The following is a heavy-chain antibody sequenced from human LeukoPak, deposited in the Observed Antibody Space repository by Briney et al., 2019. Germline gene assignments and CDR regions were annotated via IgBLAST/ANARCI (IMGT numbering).Heavy chain of an antibody. J-gene: IGHJ4*02. CDR3: ARDHPTVARYQGGIDY. CDR2: ISAFNGKT. D-gene: IGHD6-19*01. V-gene: IGHV1-18*01. CDR1: GYTFTSYA. Sequence: GASVKVSCKASGYTFTSYAISWVRQAPGQGLEWMGWISAFNGKTNYAQKFQGRVTMTTDTSTNTAYMELRSLRSDDTAVYYCARDHPTVARYQGGIDYWGQGTLVIVSS.